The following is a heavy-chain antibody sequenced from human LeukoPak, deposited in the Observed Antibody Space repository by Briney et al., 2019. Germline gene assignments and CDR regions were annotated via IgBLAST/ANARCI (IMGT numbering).Heavy chain of an antibody. CDR2: IKSKTDGGTT. CDR1: GFTFSNAW. Sequence: GGSLRLPCAASGFTFSNAWMSWVRQAPGRGLEWVGRIKSKTDGGTTDYAAPVKGRFTISRDDSKNTLYLQMNSLKNEDTAVYYCTTDLYYYSSGSYSYWGQGTLVTVSS. D-gene: IGHD3-10*01. V-gene: IGHV3-15*01. J-gene: IGHJ4*02. CDR3: TTDLYYYSSGSYSY.